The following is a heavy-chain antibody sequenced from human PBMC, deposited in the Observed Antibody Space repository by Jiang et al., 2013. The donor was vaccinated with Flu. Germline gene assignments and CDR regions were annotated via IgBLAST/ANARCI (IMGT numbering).Heavy chain of an antibody. CDR2: IDMNTGRP. V-gene: IGHV7-4-1*02. CDR1: GYSFTSYA. Sequence: SGAEVKKSGASVKVSCKASGYSFTSYAVNWLRQATGPGFEWMGWIDMNTGRPTYAQGFTGRFVFSLDTSVSTAYLHINSLEPDDTAVYYCARDHFSGSISTLDLWGQGTPGHRLL. CDR3: ARDHFSGSISTLDL. J-gene: IGHJ5*02. D-gene: IGHD2-15*01.